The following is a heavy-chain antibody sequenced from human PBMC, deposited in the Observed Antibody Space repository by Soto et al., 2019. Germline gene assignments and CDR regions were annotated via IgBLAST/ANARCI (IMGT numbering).Heavy chain of an antibody. V-gene: IGHV1-69*13. CDR2: IIPIFGTA. J-gene: IGHJ5*02. Sequence: SVKVSCKASGGTFSSYAISWVRQAPGQGLEWMGEIIPIFGTANYAQKFQGRVTITADESTSTAYMELGSLRSEDTAVYYCARDRGPSSGYYPYWFDPWGQGTLVTVSS. D-gene: IGHD3-22*01. CDR1: GGTFSSYA. CDR3: ARDRGPSSGYYPYWFDP.